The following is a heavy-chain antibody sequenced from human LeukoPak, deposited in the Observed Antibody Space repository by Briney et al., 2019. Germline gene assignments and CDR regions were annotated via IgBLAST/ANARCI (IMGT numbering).Heavy chain of an antibody. CDR1: GFTFSSYR. CDR2: INQDEIEE. D-gene: IGHD4-11*01. Sequence: GGSLRLSCAASGFTFSSYRMSWVRQAPGKGLEWVANINQDEIEENFVDSVKGRFSISRDNAKRSLYLQMNSLRAEDTAMYYCARDRGYSTFDFWGQGTLVTVSS. CDR3: ARDRGYSTFDF. V-gene: IGHV3-7*04. J-gene: IGHJ4*02.